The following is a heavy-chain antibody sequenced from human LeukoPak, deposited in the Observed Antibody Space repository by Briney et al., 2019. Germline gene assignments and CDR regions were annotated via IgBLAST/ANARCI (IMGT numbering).Heavy chain of an antibody. CDR1: RFSISSYA. V-gene: IGHV3-23*01. J-gene: IGHJ6*03. CDR3: ARVGYDFWSGYNYYYYMDV. Sequence: GGSLRLSCAASRFSISSYAMSWVRQAPGKGLEWVSAISGSGGSTYYADSVKGRFTISRDNAKNSLYLQMNSLRAEDTAVYYCARVGYDFWSGYNYYYYMDVWGKGTTVTVSS. CDR2: ISGSGGST. D-gene: IGHD3-3*01.